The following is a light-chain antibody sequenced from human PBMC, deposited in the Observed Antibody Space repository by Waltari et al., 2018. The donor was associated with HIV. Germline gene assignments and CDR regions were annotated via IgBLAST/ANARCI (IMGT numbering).Light chain of an antibody. CDR1: TSNLGAGYD. V-gene: IGLV1-40*01. Sequence: QSVLRQPPSVSGAPGQRVTLSCVGSTSNLGAGYDVHWYQHVPGTGPKLLSYSDTKRPSGVPDRFSGSKSGTSGFLAITGLQADDEADYYCQSYDRGLSGPVFGGGTKLTVL. CDR3: QSYDRGLSGPV. J-gene: IGLJ2*01. CDR2: SDT.